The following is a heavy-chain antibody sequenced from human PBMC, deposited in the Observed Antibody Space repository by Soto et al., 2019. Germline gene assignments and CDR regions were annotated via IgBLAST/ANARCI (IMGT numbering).Heavy chain of an antibody. D-gene: IGHD6-13*01. Sequence: PSETLSLTCTVSGGSISSGGYYWSCIRQHPGKGLEWIGYIYYSGSTYYNPSLKSRVTISVDTSKNQFSLKLSSVTAADTAVYYCARGKTVAAAGPFDYWGQGTLVTVSS. CDR2: IYYSGST. V-gene: IGHV4-31*03. J-gene: IGHJ4*02. CDR3: ARGKTVAAAGPFDY. CDR1: GGSISSGGYY.